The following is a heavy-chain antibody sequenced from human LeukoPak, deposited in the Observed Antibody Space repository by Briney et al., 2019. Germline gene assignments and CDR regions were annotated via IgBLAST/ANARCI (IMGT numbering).Heavy chain of an antibody. CDR2: IYYSGST. CDR1: GGSISSYY. D-gene: IGHD3-10*01. Sequence: SETLSLTCTVSGGSISSYYWSWIRQPPGKGLEWIGYIYYSGSTNYNPSLKSRVTISGDTSKNQFSLKLSSVTAADTAMYYCARARGQWGSYYPPRAFDIWGQGQWSPSLQ. J-gene: IGHJ3*02. V-gene: IGHV4-59*12. CDR3: ARARGQWGSYYPPRAFDI.